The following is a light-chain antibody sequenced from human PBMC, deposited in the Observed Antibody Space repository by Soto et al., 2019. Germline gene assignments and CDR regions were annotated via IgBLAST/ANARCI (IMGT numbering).Light chain of an antibody. J-gene: IGLJ2*01. CDR2: DVS. Sequence: QSALTQPASVSGSPGQSITISCTGTSSDVGGYNYVSWYQQHPGKAPKLMIYDVSNRPSGVSNRFSGSKSGNTASLTISGLQADHEADYYCCSYTSSSTPVVFGGGTKLTVL. CDR3: CSYTSSSTPVV. V-gene: IGLV2-14*03. CDR1: SSDVGGYNY.